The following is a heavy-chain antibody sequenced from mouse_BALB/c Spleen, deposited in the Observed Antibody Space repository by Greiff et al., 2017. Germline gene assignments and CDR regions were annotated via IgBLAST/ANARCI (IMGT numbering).Heavy chain of an antibody. V-gene: IGHV1S81*02. D-gene: IGHD2-1*01. CDR1: GYTFTSYY. CDR2: INPSNGGT. Sequence: VQLVESGAELVKPGASVKLSCKASGYTFTSYYMYWVKQRPGQGLEWIGEINPSNGGTNFNEKFKSKATLTVDKSSSTAYMQLSSLTSEDSAVYYCTRGGNYPWFAYWGQGTLVTVSA. CDR3: TRGGNYPWFAY. J-gene: IGHJ3*01.